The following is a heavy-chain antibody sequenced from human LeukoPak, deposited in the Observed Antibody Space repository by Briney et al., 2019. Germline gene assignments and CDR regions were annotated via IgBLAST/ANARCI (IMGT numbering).Heavy chain of an antibody. J-gene: IGHJ5*02. CDR1: GGSFSAYY. D-gene: IGHD3-22*01. CDR3: ARDPIYYDSSGYSLPLDL. CDR2: INHSGST. Sequence: SETLSLTCAVYGGSFSAYYWSWIRQPPGKGLEWIGEINHSGSTNYNPSLKSRVTISVDTSKNQFSLKVGSVTAADTAVYYCARDPIYYDSSGYSLPLDLWGQGTLVTVSS. V-gene: IGHV4-34*01.